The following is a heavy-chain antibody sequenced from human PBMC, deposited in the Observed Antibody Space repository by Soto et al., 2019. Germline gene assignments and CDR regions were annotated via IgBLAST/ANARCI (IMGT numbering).Heavy chain of an antibody. Sequence: PGGSLRLSCAASGFTFSDYYMSWIRQAPGKGLEWVSYISRSGSTIYYADSVKGRFTISRDNAKNSLYLQMNSLRAEDTAVYYCASPTVTPHYGMDVWGQGTTVTVSS. D-gene: IGHD4-17*01. CDR1: GFTFSDYY. CDR2: ISRSGSTI. V-gene: IGHV3-11*01. CDR3: ASPTVTPHYGMDV. J-gene: IGHJ6*02.